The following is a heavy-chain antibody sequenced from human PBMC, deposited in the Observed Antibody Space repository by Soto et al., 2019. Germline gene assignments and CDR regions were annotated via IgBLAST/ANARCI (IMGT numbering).Heavy chain of an antibody. CDR2: ISGSGGST. CDR3: PKEGGNVRTYFDK. D-gene: IGHD1-1*01. Sequence: GRSQRRLRAAAVFTFSSYALSKVRQAPGKGLEWVSAISGSGGSTYYGDSVKGRFTISRDNSKNTLYLQMNSLRAEDTAVYSCPKEGGNVRTYFDKWGAGNSVTVSS. J-gene: IGHJ4*02. CDR1: VFTFSSYA. V-gene: IGHV3-23*01.